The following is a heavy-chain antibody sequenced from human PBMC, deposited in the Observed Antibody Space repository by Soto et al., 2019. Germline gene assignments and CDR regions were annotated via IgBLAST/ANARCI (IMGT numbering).Heavy chain of an antibody. CDR1: GGTFNNYA. D-gene: IGHD5-12*01. CDR2: IIPIFNSA. J-gene: IGHJ4*02. V-gene: IGHV1-69*01. CDR3: AREVTVASYSFDF. Sequence: VQLVQSGAEVQRPGSSVKVSCKASGGTFNNYALSWVRQAPGQGLEWVGGIIPIFNSANYAQKFQGRVTITADDSTSTAYMELRSLRPDDTAVYYCAREVTVASYSFDFWGQGTLVTVSS.